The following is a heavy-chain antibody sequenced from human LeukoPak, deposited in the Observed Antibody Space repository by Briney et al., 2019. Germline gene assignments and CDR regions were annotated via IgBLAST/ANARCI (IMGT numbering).Heavy chain of an antibody. J-gene: IGHJ6*02. CDR2: ISYDGSNK. Sequence: PGGSLRLPCAASGFTFSSYGMHWVRQAPGKGLEWVAVISYDGSNKYYADSVKGRFTISRDNSKNTLYLQMNSLRAEDTAVYYCARDLAVSSGPRLGMDVWGQGTTVTVSS. CDR1: GFTFSSYG. D-gene: IGHD6-19*01. V-gene: IGHV3-30*03. CDR3: ARDLAVSSGPRLGMDV.